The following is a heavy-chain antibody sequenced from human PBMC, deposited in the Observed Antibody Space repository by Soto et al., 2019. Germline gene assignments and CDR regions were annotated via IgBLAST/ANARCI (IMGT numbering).Heavy chain of an antibody. CDR2: IKQDGSEK. V-gene: IGHV3-7*03. J-gene: IGHJ4*02. CDR1: GFTFSSYW. D-gene: IGHD3-22*01. CDR3: ARQLVSSGYYYPFDY. Sequence: EVQLVESGGGLVQPGGSLRLSCAASGFTFSSYWMSWVRQAPGKGLEWVANIKQDGSEKYYVDSVKVRFTISRDNAKNSLYLQMNSLRAEDTDVYYCARQLVSSGYYYPFDYWGQGTLVTVSS.